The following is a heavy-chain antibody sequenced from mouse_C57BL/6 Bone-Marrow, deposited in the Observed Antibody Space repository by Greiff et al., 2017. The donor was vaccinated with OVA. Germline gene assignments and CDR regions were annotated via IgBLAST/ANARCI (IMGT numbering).Heavy chain of an antibody. CDR3: ARHRLVWYAMDY. D-gene: IGHD6-2*01. J-gene: IGHJ4*01. V-gene: IGHV5-6*01. Sequence: EVQLVESGGDLVKPGGSLKLSCAASGFTFSSYGMSWVRQTPDKRLEWVATISSGGSYTYYPDSVKGRFTISRDNAKNTLYLQMSSLKSEDTAMYYWARHRLVWYAMDYWGQGTSVTVSS. CDR2: ISSGGSYT. CDR1: GFTFSSYG.